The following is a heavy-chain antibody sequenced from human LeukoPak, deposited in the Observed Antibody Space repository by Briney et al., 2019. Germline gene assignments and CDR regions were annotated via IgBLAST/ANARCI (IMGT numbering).Heavy chain of an antibody. CDR2: IYYSGST. Sequence: SETLSLTCTVSGGSISSSSYYWGWIRQPPGKGLEWIGSIYYSGSTNYNPSLKSRVTISVDTSKNQFSLKLSSVTAADTAVYYCASEVGAKDYWGQGTLVTVPS. D-gene: IGHD1-26*01. CDR1: GGSISSSSYY. J-gene: IGHJ4*02. CDR3: ASEVGAKDY. V-gene: IGHV4-39*07.